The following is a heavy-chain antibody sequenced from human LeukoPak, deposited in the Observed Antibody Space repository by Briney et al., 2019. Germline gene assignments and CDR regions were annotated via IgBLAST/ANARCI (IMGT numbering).Heavy chain of an antibody. CDR3: ARDLSSRYLFDY. Sequence: GGSLRLSCAASGLTVSSNYMSWVRQAPGKGLEWVSIIYSGGSTYYADSVKGRFTISRDNAKNSLFLQMNNLRADDTAVYYCARDLSSRYLFDYWGQGTLVTLSS. CDR2: IYSGGST. V-gene: IGHV3-53*05. J-gene: IGHJ4*02. D-gene: IGHD3-22*01. CDR1: GLTVSSNY.